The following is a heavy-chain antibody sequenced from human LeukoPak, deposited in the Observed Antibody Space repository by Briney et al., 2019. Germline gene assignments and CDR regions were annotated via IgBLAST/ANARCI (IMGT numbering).Heavy chain of an antibody. V-gene: IGHV4-4*07. J-gene: IGHJ5*02. D-gene: IGHD3-10*01. CDR1: GGSISGHY. CDR3: ARVALFGSGSYYWFDP. Sequence: SETLSLTCTVSGGSISGHYWSWIRQPAGKGLEWIGRIYMTGSTNYNPSLKSRVTMSVDMSKNQFSLKLSSVTAADTAVYLCARVALFGSGSYYWFDPWGQGTLVTVSS. CDR2: IYMTGST.